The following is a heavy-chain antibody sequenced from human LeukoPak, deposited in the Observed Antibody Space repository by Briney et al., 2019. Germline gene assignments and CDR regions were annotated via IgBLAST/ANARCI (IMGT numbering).Heavy chain of an antibody. D-gene: IGHD3-22*01. CDR3: ARHRYYYDSSGYYYQP. Sequence: PSETLSLTCAVSGGSFSGYYWSWIRQPPGKGLEWIGEINHSGSTNYNPSLKSRVTISVDTSKNQFSLRLSSVTAADTAVYYCARHRYYYDSSGYYYQPWGQGTLVTVSS. V-gene: IGHV4-34*01. CDR1: GGSFSGYY. J-gene: IGHJ5*02. CDR2: INHSGST.